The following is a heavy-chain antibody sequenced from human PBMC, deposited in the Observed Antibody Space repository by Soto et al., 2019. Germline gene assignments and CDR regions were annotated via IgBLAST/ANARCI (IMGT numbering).Heavy chain of an antibody. V-gene: IGHV5-10-1*01. CDR3: ARQDDSSGYYSGYFDY. Sequence: PGESLKISCKGSGYSFTSYWITWVRQMPGRGLEWMGRIDPSDSYTNYSPSFQGHVTISADKSISTAYLQWSSLKASDTAMYYCARQDDSSGYYSGYFDYWGQGTLVTVSS. CDR2: IDPSDSYT. D-gene: IGHD3-22*01. J-gene: IGHJ4*02. CDR1: GYSFTSYW.